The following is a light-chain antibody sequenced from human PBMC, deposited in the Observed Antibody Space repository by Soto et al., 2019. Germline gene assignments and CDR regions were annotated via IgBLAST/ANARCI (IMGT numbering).Light chain of an antibody. CDR2: DAS. CDR1: QGISNF. V-gene: IGKV1-27*01. CDR3: QKYNSAPRA. Sequence: DIQMTQSPSSLSASVGDRVTITCRASQGISNFLAWYQQKPGKVPKLLIYDASTLQSGVPSRFSGSGSGTDFTLTISSRQPEDVATYYCQKYNSAPRAFGQGTKVEIK. J-gene: IGKJ1*01.